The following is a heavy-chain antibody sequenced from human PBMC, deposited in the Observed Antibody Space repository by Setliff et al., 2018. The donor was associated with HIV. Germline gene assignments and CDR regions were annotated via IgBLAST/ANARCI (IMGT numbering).Heavy chain of an antibody. CDR1: GGSISNSRYY. J-gene: IGHJ6*02. V-gene: IGHV3-21*01. Sequence: ETLSLTCTVSGGSISNSRYYWNWIRQAPGKGLEWVSSISSTGTYIYYADSMKGRFTISRDNAKNSLYLQMNSLRADDTAVYYCARDFNYYYYYGMDVWGQGTTVTVSS. CDR3: ARDFNYYYYYGMDV. CDR2: ISSTGTYI.